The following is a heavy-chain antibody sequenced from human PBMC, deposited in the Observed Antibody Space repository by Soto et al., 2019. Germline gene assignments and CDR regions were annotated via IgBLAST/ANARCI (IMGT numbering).Heavy chain of an antibody. D-gene: IGHD5-18*01. CDR2: INPNSGGT. J-gene: IGHJ6*02. CDR3: AINHPANGSSYGYRTSYYYGMDV. CDR1: GYTFTGYY. Sequence: ASVKVSCKASGYTFTGYYMHWVRQAPGQGLEWMGWINPNSGGTNYAQKFQGRVTMTRDTSISTAYMELSRLRSDDTAVYYCAINHPANGSSYGYRTSYYYGMDVCGQGTTVTVYS. V-gene: IGHV1-2*02.